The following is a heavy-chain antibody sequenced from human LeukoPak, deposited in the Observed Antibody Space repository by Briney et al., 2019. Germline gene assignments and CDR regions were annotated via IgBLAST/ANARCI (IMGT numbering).Heavy chain of an antibody. V-gene: IGHV3-9*01. CDR2: ISWNSGSI. CDR3: ARDLYCGGDCYSGVSDY. Sequence: PGGSLRLSCAASGFTFDDYAMHWVRQAPGKGLEWVSGISWNSGSIGYADSVKGRFTISRDNSKNTLYLQMNSLRAEDTAVYYCARDLYCGGDCYSGVSDYWGQGTLVTVSS. CDR1: GFTFDDYA. J-gene: IGHJ4*02. D-gene: IGHD2-21*02.